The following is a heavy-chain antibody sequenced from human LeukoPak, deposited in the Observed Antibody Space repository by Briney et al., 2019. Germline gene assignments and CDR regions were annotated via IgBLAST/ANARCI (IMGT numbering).Heavy chain of an antibody. Sequence: GGSLRLSCAASGFTFSSSAMGWVRQAPGKGLEWVSGISVSGGSTYYADSVKGRFTISRDNSKNTLYLQMNSLSAEDTAVYYCAQGISPDYWGQGTLVTVSS. J-gene: IGHJ4*02. CDR1: GFTFSSSA. CDR2: ISVSGGST. CDR3: AQGISPDY. D-gene: IGHD1-20*01. V-gene: IGHV3-23*01.